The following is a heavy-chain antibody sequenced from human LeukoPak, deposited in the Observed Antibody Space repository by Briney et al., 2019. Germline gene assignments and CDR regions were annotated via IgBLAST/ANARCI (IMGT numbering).Heavy chain of an antibody. CDR3: ARSRPGGYSNYEFDP. D-gene: IGHD6-13*01. J-gene: IGHJ5*02. CDR1: GFTFSSYD. CDR2: IATAGDT. V-gene: IGHV3-13*01. Sequence: GGSLRLSCAASGFTFSSYDMHWVRQPTGKGLEWVSTIATAGDTYYPGSVKGRFTISRENAKNSLYLQMNSLRVGDTAVYYCARSRPGGYSNYEFDPWGQGTLVTVAS.